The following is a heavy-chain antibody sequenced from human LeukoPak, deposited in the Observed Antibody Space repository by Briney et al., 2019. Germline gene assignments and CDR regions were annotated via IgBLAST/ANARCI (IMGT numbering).Heavy chain of an antibody. CDR1: RFTFITYA. J-gene: IGHJ4*02. D-gene: IGHD3-10*01. CDR3: PRAWRGRDGSWSYSDY. CDR2: ISGYGGST. Sequence: PGGSLRLSCAASRFTFITYAMAWVRQAPGKGLEWVSSISGYGGSTSYGDSVKGRFTISRDNSKNTLYLQMNSLTAEDSGVYYCPRAWRGRDGSWSYSDYWGQGTLVTVSA. V-gene: IGHV3-23*01.